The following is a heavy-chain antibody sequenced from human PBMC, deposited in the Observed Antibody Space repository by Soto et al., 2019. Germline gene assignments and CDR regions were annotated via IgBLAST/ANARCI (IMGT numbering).Heavy chain of an antibody. Sequence: SETLSLTCTVSGGSISSYYWSWIRQPPGKGLEWIGYIYYSGSTNYNPSLKSRVTISVDTSKNQFSLKLSSVTAADTAAYYCARELFGRSVWFDPWGQGTLVTVSS. CDR1: GGSISSYY. CDR2: IYYSGST. CDR3: ARELFGRSVWFDP. D-gene: IGHD3-10*01. J-gene: IGHJ5*02. V-gene: IGHV4-59*01.